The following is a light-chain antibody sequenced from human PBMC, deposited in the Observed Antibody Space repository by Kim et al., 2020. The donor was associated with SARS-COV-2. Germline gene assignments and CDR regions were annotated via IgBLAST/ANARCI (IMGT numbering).Light chain of an antibody. CDR2: DAS. V-gene: IGKV3-11*01. CDR3: QQRSNWPLT. J-gene: IGKJ4*01. Sequence: LCPGGIAPLTCLASQSVISSLAWYQHKPGQSPRPLIYDASNRATDIPARFSGSGSGTDFTLTISSLEPEDCAVYYCQQRSNWPLTFGGGTKVDIK. CDR1: QSVISS.